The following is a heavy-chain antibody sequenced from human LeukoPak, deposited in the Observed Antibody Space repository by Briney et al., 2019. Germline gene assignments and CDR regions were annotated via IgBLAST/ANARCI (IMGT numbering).Heavy chain of an antibody. J-gene: IGHJ3*02. D-gene: IGHD5-12*01. CDR2: INPNSGGT. Sequence: ASVKVSCKASGYTFSGYFVHWVRQAPGQGLEWVGWINPNSGGTNYAQKFQGRVTMTRDTSISTAYMELSRLRSDDTAVYYCARQATPLAAFDIWGQETLVTVSS. CDR3: ARQATPLAAFDI. CDR1: GYTFSGYF. V-gene: IGHV1-2*02.